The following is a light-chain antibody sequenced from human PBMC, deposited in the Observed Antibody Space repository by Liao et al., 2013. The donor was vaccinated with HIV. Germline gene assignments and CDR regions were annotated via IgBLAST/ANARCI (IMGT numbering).Light chain of an antibody. CDR3: QAWDSSAVT. CDR1: ELGDKY. Sequence: SDELTQPSSVSVSPGQTATITCSGDELGDKYASWYQQRPGQSPVLVIYQDSKRPSGIPERFSGSNSGNTATLTISGTQAMDEADYYCQAWDSSAVTFGGGTKLTVL. J-gene: IGLJ2*01. CDR2: QDS. V-gene: IGLV3-1*01.